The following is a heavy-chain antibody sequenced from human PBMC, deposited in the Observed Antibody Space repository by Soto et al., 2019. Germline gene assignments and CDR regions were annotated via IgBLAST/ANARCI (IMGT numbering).Heavy chain of an antibody. CDR3: ARGGGGWYVDY. Sequence: QVQLQQWGAGLLKPSETLSLTCAVYGGSFSDYYWSWIRQPPGKGLEWIGEINHSGSTNYNPSLKSRVPISVDMSKNQFSLKLSSVTAADTAVYYCARGGGGWYVDYWGQGTLVTVSS. J-gene: IGHJ4*02. D-gene: IGHD6-19*01. CDR1: GGSFSDYY. CDR2: INHSGST. V-gene: IGHV4-34*01.